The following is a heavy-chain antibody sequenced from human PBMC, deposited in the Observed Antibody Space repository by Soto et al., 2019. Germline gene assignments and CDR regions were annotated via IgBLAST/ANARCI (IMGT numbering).Heavy chain of an antibody. V-gene: IGHV3-7*01. CDR1: GFIFSDYY. Sequence: EVHLVESGGGLVQPGGSLRLSCVASGFIFSDYYMSWVRQAPGKGLEWVANIRHDASGQYYLDSLKGRFTISRDNAQNSLYLQMNSVTTEDTAVYYCVRYEGTRTLPRGARTQFDYWGQGTLVSVSS. J-gene: IGHJ4*02. D-gene: IGHD3-10*01. CDR2: IRHDASGQ. CDR3: VRYEGTRTLPRGARTQFDY.